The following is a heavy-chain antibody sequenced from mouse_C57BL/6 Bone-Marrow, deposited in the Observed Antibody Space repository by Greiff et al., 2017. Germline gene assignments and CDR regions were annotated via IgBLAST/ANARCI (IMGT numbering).Heavy chain of an antibody. V-gene: IGHV1-80*01. CDR2: IYPGDGDT. CDR3: AGAMDY. J-gene: IGHJ4*01. Sequence: VKLVESGAELVKPGASVKISCKASGYAFSSYWMNWVKQRPGKGLEWIGQIYPGDGDTNYNGKFKGKAPLTADKSSSTAYMQLSSLTADDSAVYFCAGAMDYWGQGTSVTVSS. CDR1: GYAFSSYW.